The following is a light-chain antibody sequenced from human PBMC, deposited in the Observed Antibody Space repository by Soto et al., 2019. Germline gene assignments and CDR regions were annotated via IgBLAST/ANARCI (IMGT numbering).Light chain of an antibody. CDR1: QSIATY. CDR3: QQSYGPPFT. J-gene: IGKJ4*01. V-gene: IGKV1-39*01. CDR2: TAS. Sequence: AAGDRVTITCRAGQSIATYLNWYQQKPGKAPVLLIYTASNLKSGVPSRFSGSGSGTDFTLHISGLQPEDFATYYCQQSYGPPFTFGGGAKVEIK.